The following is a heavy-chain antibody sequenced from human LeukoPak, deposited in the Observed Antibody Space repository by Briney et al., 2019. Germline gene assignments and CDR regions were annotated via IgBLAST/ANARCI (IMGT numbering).Heavy chain of an antibody. CDR1: GGSFSGYY. CDR2: INHSGST. J-gene: IGHJ4*02. CDR3: ARGGIVGAASDFDY. D-gene: IGHD1-26*01. V-gene: IGHV4-34*01. Sequence: SETLSLTCAVYGGSFSGYYWSWIRQPPGKGLEWIGEINHSGSTNYNPSLKSRVTISVDTSENQFSLKLSSVTAADTAVYYCARGGIVGAASDFDYWGQGTLVTVSS.